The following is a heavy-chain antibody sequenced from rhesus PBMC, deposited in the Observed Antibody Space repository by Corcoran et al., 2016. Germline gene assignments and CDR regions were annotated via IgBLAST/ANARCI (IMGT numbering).Heavy chain of an antibody. CDR1: GFSLSTSGMG. CDR3: ALGAVYSGSQEEKDY. D-gene: IGHD6-25*01. Sequence: QVTLKESGPALVKPTQTLTLTCTFSGFSLSTSGMGVGWIRQPPGKALEWLASIYCDDDKYYSTSRKCRLTIYKDNDKNPVVLTMTNIDPVDTATYYCALGAVYSGSQEEKDYWGQGVRVTGSS. CDR2: IYCDDDK. V-gene: IGHV2S1*01. J-gene: IGHJ4*01.